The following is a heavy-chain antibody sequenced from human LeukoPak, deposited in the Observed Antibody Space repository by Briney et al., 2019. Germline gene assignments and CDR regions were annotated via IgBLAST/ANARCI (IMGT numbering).Heavy chain of an antibody. J-gene: IGHJ4*02. CDR1: GFTFDDYA. V-gene: IGHV3-9*03. CDR3: AKASRYSYGFDY. CDR2: IIWNSGSI. Sequence: QPGGCLRLSCAASGFTFDDYAMHWVRHAPGKGLEWVSGIIWNSGSIGYADSVKGRFTISRDNAKNSLYLQMNSLRAEDMALYYCAKASRYSYGFDYWGQGTLVTVSS. D-gene: IGHD5-18*01.